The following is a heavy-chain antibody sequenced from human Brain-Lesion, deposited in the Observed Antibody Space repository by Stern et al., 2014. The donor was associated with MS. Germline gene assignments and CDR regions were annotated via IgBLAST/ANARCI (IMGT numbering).Heavy chain of an antibody. D-gene: IGHD3-3*01. J-gene: IGHJ6*02. V-gene: IGHV1-2*02. CDR1: GYIFTGYY. Sequence: VHLVESGAEVKKPGASVKVSCKTSGYIFTGYYIHWVRQAPGQGLEWMAWLNPNTGGTKYEQKFQGRVTMSRDTSISTAYVELSSLTSDDTAVYYCARDQRGITIFGVVTDYYYLGMDVWGQGTTVTVSS. CDR3: ARDQRGITIFGVVTDYYYLGMDV. CDR2: LNPNTGGT.